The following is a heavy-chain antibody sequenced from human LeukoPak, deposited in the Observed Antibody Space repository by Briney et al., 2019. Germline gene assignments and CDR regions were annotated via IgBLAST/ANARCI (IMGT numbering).Heavy chain of an antibody. V-gene: IGHV4-38-2*01. J-gene: IGHJ3*02. Sequence: SETLSLTCAVSGYSISSGYYWGWIRQPPGKGLEWIGSIYHSGSTYYNPSLKSRVTISVDTSKNQFSLKLSSVTAADTAVYYCARMDDALDIWGKGTMVTVSS. CDR3: ARMDDALDI. D-gene: IGHD5-24*01. CDR1: GYSISSGYY. CDR2: IYHSGST.